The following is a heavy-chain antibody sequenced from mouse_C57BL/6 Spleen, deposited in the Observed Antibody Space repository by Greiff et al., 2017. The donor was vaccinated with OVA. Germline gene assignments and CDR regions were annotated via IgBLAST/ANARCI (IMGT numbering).Heavy chain of an antibody. CDR3: ARDSPHFDY. Sequence: EVKLVESGPGLVKPSQSLSLTCSVTGYSITSGYYWNWIRQFPGNKLEWMGYISYDGSNNYNPSLKNRISITRDTSKNQFFLKLNSVTTEDTATYYCARDSPHFDYWGQGTTLTVSS. CDR1: GYSITSGYY. CDR2: ISYDGSN. V-gene: IGHV3-6*01. J-gene: IGHJ2*01.